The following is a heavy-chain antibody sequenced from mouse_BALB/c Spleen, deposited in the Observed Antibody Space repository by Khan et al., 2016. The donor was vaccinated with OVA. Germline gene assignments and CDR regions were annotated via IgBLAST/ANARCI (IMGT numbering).Heavy chain of an antibody. V-gene: IGHV9-3-1*01. Sequence: QVQLKQSGPELKKPGETVKISCKASGYTFTNYGMNWVKQAPGKGLKWMGWINTYTGEPTYADDFKGRFAFSLDTSASTAYLQIDNLKNEDTATYFCARPPYFSYVLDSRGQGTSVTVSS. D-gene: IGHD2-10*01. CDR2: INTYTGEP. J-gene: IGHJ4*01. CDR3: ARPPYFSYVLDS. CDR1: GYTFTNYG.